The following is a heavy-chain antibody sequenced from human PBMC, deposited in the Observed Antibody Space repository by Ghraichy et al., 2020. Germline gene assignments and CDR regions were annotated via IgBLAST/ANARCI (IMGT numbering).Heavy chain of an antibody. D-gene: IGHD2/OR15-2a*01. Sequence: SETLSLTCAVYGGSFSDHYWSWIRQPPGKGLEWIGDIGHAGNTNYNPSFKSRVTITVDTSRNQFSLKVPFVTAADRAVYYCARGGGNSPARYHPYGMDVWGQGTTVTVSS. J-gene: IGHJ6*02. CDR2: IGHAGNT. V-gene: IGHV4-34*01. CDR1: GGSFSDHY. CDR3: ARGGGNSPARYHPYGMDV.